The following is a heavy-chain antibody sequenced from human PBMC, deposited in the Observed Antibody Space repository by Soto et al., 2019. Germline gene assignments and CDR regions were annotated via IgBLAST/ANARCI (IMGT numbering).Heavy chain of an antibody. Sequence: GGSLRLSCAASGFTFSSYAMSWVRQAPGKGLEWVSAISDDGSSKYYADSVKGRFTISRDNSKNTLYLQMNSLRAEDTAVYYCARDHIAAAGDYWGQGTLVTVSS. CDR3: ARDHIAAAGDY. J-gene: IGHJ4*02. CDR1: GFTFSSYA. D-gene: IGHD6-13*01. V-gene: IGHV3-30*04. CDR2: ISDDGSSK.